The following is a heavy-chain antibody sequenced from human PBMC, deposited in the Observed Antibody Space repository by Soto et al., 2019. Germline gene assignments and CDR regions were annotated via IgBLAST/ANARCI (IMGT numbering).Heavy chain of an antibody. CDR1: GFTFSSYA. J-gene: IGHJ6*02. V-gene: IGHV3-23*01. D-gene: IGHD3-10*01. CDR3: AKDAPSDGGLYYYGMDV. Sequence: EVQLLESGGGLVQPGGSLRLSCAASGFTFSSYAMSWVRQAPGKGLEWVSAISGSGGSTYYADSVKGRFTISRDNSKNTLYRQMNSLRAEDTAVYYGAKDAPSDGGLYYYGMDVWGQGTTVTVSS. CDR2: ISGSGGST.